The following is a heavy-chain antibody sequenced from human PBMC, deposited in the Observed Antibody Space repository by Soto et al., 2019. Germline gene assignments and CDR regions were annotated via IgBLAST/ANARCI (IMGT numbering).Heavy chain of an antibody. CDR3: AKDLGCTVQEACSSSPGNIDY. J-gene: IGHJ4*02. CDR1: GFTFDDYT. V-gene: IGHV3-43*01. D-gene: IGHD6-13*01. Sequence: EVQLVESGGVVVQPGGSLRLSCAASGFTFDDYTMHWVRQAPGKGLEWVSLISWDGGSTYYADSVKGRFTISRDNSKNSLYLQMNSLRTEDTALYYCAKDLGCTVQEACSSSPGNIDYWGQGTLVTVSS. CDR2: ISWDGGST.